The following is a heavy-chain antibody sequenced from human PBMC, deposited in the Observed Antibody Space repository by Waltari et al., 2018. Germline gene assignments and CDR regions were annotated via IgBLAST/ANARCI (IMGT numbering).Heavy chain of an antibody. V-gene: IGHV4-59*11. CDR3: ARGGGFDTSGYYAFDI. J-gene: IGHJ3*02. CDR1: GGSISSHY. Sequence: QVQLQESGPGLVKPSETLSLTCAVSGGSISSHYWRWIRQPPGKGLEWVGYIYYSGSTTYNPSLKSRVTISMDTSKDQFSLRLTSVTAADSAIYYCARGGGFDTSGYYAFDIWGQGTMVIVSS. CDR2: IYYSGST. D-gene: IGHD3-22*01.